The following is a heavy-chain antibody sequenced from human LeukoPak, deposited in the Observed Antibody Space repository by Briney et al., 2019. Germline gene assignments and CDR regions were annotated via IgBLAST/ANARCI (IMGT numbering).Heavy chain of an antibody. D-gene: IGHD1-20*01. V-gene: IGHV3-30*18. CDR2: ISYDGSNK. J-gene: IGHJ4*02. CDR3: AKDSYNWNY. Sequence: GGSLRLSCAASGFTFSSCGMHWVRQAPGKGLEWVAVISYDGSNKYYADSVKGRFTISRDNSKNTLYLQMNSLRAEDTAVYYCAKDSYNWNYWGQGTLVTVSS. CDR1: GFTFSSCG.